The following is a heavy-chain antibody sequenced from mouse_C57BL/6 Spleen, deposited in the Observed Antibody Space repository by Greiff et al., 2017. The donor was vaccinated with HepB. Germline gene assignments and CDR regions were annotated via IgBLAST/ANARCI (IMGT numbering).Heavy chain of an antibody. CDR2: IDPNSGGT. J-gene: IGHJ1*03. V-gene: IGHV1-72*01. CDR1: GYTFTSYW. D-gene: IGHD1-1*01. Sequence: QVQLKQPGAELVKPGASVKLSCKASGYTFTSYWMHWVKQRPGRGLEWIGRIDPNSGGTKYNEKFKSKATLTVDKPSSTAYMQLSSLTSEDSAVYYCARSPITTVVNWYFDVWGTGTTVTVSS. CDR3: ARSPITTVVNWYFDV.